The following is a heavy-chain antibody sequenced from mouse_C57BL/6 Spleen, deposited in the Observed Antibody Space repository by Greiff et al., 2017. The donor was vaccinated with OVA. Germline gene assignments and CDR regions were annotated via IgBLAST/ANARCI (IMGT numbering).Heavy chain of an antibody. D-gene: IGHD2-5*01. V-gene: IGHV5-12*01. J-gene: IGHJ2*01. CDR2: ISNGGGST. CDR3: ARQSSNFYYFDY. CDR1: GFTFSDYY. Sequence: DVMLVESGGGLVQPGGSLKLSCAASGFTFSDYYMYWVRQTPEKRLEWVAYISNGGGSTYYPDTVKGRFTISRDNAKNTLYLQMSRLKSEDTAMYYCARQSSNFYYFDYWGQGTTLTVSS.